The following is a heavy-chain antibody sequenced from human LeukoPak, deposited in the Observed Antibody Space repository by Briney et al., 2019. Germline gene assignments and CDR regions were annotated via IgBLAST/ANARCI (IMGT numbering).Heavy chain of an antibody. CDR1: GFTFSSYA. V-gene: IGHV3-30-3*01. D-gene: IGHD6-13*01. Sequence: GGSLRLSCAASGFTFSSYAMHWVRQAPGKGLEWVAVISYDGSNKYYADSVKGRFTISGDNSKNTLYLQMNSLRAEDTAVYYCARDGWVGATAAGHYFDYWGQGTLVTVSS. CDR2: ISYDGSNK. J-gene: IGHJ4*02. CDR3: ARDGWVGATAAGHYFDY.